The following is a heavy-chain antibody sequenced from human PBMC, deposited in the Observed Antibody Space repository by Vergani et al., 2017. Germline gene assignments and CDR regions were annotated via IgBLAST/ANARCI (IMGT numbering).Heavy chain of an antibody. D-gene: IGHD6-25*01. J-gene: IGHJ4*02. V-gene: IGHV4-39*01. CDR1: GGSISSSSYY. Sequence: QVQLQESGPGLVKPSETLSLTCTVSGGSISSSSYYWGWIRQPPGKGLEWIGNIYYSGTTYYNPSLKRRVTISVDTSENQFSLKLSSVTAADTAVYYCARRDYSSACFDYWGQGTLVTVSS. CDR3: ARRDYSSACFDY. CDR2: IYYSGTT.